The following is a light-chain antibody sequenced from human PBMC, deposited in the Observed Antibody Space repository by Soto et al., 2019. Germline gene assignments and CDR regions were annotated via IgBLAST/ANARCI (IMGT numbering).Light chain of an antibody. V-gene: IGLV2-14*01. Sequence: QSALTQPASVSGSLGKSITISCTGTSSAVGAYNYVSWYQQHPDKAPKLLIFEVTNRPSGVSGRFSGSKSGITASLSISGLQPEDEADYYCTSYSSSSPVLFGGGTKLTVL. CDR1: SSAVGAYNY. J-gene: IGLJ2*01. CDR2: EVT. CDR3: TSYSSSSPVL.